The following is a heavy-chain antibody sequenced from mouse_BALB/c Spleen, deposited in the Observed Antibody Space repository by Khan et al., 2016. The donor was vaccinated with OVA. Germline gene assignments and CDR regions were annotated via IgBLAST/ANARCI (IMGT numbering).Heavy chain of an antibody. D-gene: IGHD1-1*02. V-gene: IGHV1S81*02. CDR3: TRSGYGGFAY. J-gene: IGHJ3*01. CDR2: INPNNGGT. Sequence: QVRLQQSGAELVKPGASVRLSCKSSGYTFTSYYLYWVKQRPGQGLEWIGDINPNNGGTNFNEKFKSKATLNVDKSSSTAYMQLSSLTSEDSAVYYCTRSGYGGFAYWGQGTLVTVSA. CDR1: GYTFTSYY.